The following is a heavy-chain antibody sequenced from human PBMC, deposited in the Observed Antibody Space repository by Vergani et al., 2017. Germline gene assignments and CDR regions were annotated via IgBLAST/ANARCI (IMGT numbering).Heavy chain of an antibody. Sequence: QVQLVESGGGVVQPGRSLRLSCASSGFTFGDHGIHWVRRAPGKGLDWVALISYEGTNKYYTNSVRSRFTISRDNPKSTLVLQMNSLRVEDMAVYYCARDRGDWRYSRYFYTDCLDVWGKGTTVTVSS. CDR3: ARDRGDWRYSRYFYTDCLDV. J-gene: IGHJ6*04. D-gene: IGHD2-21*01. CDR2: ISYEGTNK. CDR1: GFTFGDHG. V-gene: IGHV3-30-3*01.